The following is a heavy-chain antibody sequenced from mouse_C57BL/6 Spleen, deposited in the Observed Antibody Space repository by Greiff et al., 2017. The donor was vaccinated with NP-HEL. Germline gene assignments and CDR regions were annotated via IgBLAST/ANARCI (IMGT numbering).Heavy chain of an antibody. CDR3: AARQLRLSWFDY. V-gene: IGHV1-9*01. J-gene: IGHJ3*01. D-gene: IGHD3-2*02. CDR1: GYTFTGYW. Sequence: QVQLQQPGAELMKPGASVKLSCKATGYTFTGYWIEWVKQRPGHGLEWIGKILPGSGSTNYNEKFKGKATLTVDTSSTTAYMQLSSLTTEDSAIYYGAARQLRLSWFDYWGQGTLVTVSA. CDR2: ILPGSGST.